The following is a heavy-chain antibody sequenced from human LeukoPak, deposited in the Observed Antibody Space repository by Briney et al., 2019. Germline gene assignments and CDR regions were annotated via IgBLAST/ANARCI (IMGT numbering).Heavy chain of an antibody. V-gene: IGHV1-69*13. D-gene: IGHD2-2*01. CDR1: GGTFSSYA. CDR2: IIPIFGTA. J-gene: IGHJ4*02. CDR3: ARIPRYCSSTSCSNFDY. Sequence: SVKVSCTASGGTFSSYAISWVRQAPGQGLEWMGGIIPIFGTANYAQKFQGRVTITADESTSTAYMELSSLGSEDTAVYYCARIPRYCSSTSCSNFDYWGQGTLVTVSS.